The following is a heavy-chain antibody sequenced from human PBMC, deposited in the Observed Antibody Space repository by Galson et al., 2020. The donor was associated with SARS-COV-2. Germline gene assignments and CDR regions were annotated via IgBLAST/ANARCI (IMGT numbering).Heavy chain of an antibody. J-gene: IGHJ4*02. CDR1: GGSFSGYY. CDR3: ARGLEVDYEMATIGGIYYFDY. CDR2: INHSGST. D-gene: IGHD5-12*01. Sequence: SQTLSLTCAVYGGSFSGYYWSWIRQPPGKGLEWIGEINHSGSTNYNPSLKSRVTISVDTSKNQFSLKLSSVTAADTAVYYCARGLEVDYEMATIGGIYYFDYWGQGTLVTVSS. V-gene: IGHV4-34*01.